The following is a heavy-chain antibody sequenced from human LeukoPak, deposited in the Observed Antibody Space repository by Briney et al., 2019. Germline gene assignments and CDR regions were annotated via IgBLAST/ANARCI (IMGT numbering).Heavy chain of an antibody. CDR2: IYYSGST. CDR3: ATCCRGGHCFGDYYMDV. Sequence: PSETLSLTCTVSGGSISSSSYYWGWIRQPPGKGLEWIGSIYYSGSTYYNPSLKSRVTISVDTSKNQFSLKLSSVTAADTAVYYCATCCRGGHCFGDYYMDVWGKGTTVTVSS. CDR1: GGSISSSSYY. D-gene: IGHD2-21*01. J-gene: IGHJ6*03. V-gene: IGHV4-39*01.